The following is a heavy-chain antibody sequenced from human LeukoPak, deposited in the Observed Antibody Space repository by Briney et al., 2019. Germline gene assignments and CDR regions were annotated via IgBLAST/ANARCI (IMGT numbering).Heavy chain of an antibody. V-gene: IGHV3-53*01. D-gene: IGHD3-22*01. CDR1: GFTLSNNY. Sequence: GGSPRLSCAASGFTLSNNYMSWVRQAPGKGLEWVSVIYSGGSIYYADSVKGRFTISRDNSKNTLYLQMNSLRAEDTAVYYCARDFLRSSGYYWGQGTLVTVSS. J-gene: IGHJ4*02. CDR3: ARDFLRSSGYY. CDR2: IYSGGSI.